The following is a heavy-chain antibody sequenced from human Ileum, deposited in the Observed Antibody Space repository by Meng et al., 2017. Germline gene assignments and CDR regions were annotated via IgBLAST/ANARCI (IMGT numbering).Heavy chain of an antibody. D-gene: IGHD3-22*01. J-gene: IGHJ4*02. CDR2: IFQSGRT. CDR1: GTW. CDR3: ATSNDRDVYYLGY. Sequence: HVQEAGPRLVRPSGTLSLTCAVSGTWWSWVRQPPGKGLEWIGEIFQSGRTNYNPSLKSRVTISIDKSKSQISLQLSAVTAADTAVYSCATSNDRDVYYLGYWGQGTLVTVSS. V-gene: IGHV4-4*02.